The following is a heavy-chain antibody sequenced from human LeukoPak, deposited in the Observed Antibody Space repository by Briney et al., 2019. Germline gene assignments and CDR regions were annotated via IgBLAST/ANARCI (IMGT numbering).Heavy chain of an antibody. D-gene: IGHD3-22*01. J-gene: IGHJ4*02. Sequence: SETLSLTCAVYGGSFSGYYWSWIRQPPGKGLEWIGEINHSGSTNYNPSLKSRVTISVDTSKNQFSPKLSSVTAADTAVYYCARGPYWYDSSGYRFDYWGQGTLVTVSS. CDR2: INHSGST. V-gene: IGHV4-34*01. CDR3: ARGPYWYDSSGYRFDY. CDR1: GGSFSGYY.